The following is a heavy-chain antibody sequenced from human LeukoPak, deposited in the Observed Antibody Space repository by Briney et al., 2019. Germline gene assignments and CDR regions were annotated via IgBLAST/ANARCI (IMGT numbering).Heavy chain of an antibody. Sequence: SETLSLTCTVSGGSISSYYWSWIRQPPGKGLEWLGYIYYSGSTNYNPSLKSRVTISVDTSKNQFSLKLSSVTAADTAVYYCARAVPVTDEWCFDYWGQGTLVTVSS. D-gene: IGHD2-15*01. V-gene: IGHV4-59*01. CDR1: GGSISSYY. CDR2: IYYSGST. J-gene: IGHJ4*02. CDR3: ARAVPVTDEWCFDY.